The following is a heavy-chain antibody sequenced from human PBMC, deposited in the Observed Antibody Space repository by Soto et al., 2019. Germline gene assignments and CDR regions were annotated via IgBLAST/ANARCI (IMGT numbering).Heavy chain of an antibody. J-gene: IGHJ6*02. V-gene: IGHV1-3*01. CDR1: RYTFITDA. Sequence: GSVPVSFKTARYTFITDAMHMGRQATGRSLEWMGWINGGTGQTKHSHRFQDRLSITRDTSASTAYMELSSLTYEDTAVYYCAMGKGKDENYYYYGLDIWGQGTTVTVSS. CDR2: INGGTGQT. D-gene: IGHD7-27*01. CDR3: AMGKGKDENYYYYGLDI.